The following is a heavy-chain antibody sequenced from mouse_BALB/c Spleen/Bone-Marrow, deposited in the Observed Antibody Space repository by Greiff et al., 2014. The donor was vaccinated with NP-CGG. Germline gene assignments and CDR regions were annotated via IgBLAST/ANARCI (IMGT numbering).Heavy chain of an antibody. CDR1: GFAFTNYL. CDR3: ARFGRYYFDY. J-gene: IGHJ2*01. V-gene: IGHV1-54*01. Sequence: VQLQESGAELVRPGTAVNVSCKASGFAFTNYLIGWVKQRPGQGLEWIGVINPGSGGANYNEKFKGKATLTADKSSSTAYMQLSSLTSDDSAVYFCARFGRYYFDYWGQGTTLTVSS. CDR2: INPGSGGA.